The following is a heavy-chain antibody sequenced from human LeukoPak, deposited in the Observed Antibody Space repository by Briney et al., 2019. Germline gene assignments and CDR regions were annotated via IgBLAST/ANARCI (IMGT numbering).Heavy chain of an antibody. CDR3: ARDRQYYYGSGSYYNYYYGMDV. CDR1: GYTFTSYG. D-gene: IGHD3-10*01. CDR2: INAGNGNT. V-gene: IGHV1-3*01. Sequence: GASVKVSCKASGYTFTSYGMHGVRQAPGQRLEWMGWINAGNGNTKYSQKFQGRVTITRDTPASTAYMELSSLRSEDTAVYYCARDRQYYYGSGSYYNYYYGMDVWGKGTTVTVSS. J-gene: IGHJ6*04.